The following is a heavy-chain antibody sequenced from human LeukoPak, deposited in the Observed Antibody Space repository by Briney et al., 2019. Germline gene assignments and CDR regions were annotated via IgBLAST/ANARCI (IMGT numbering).Heavy chain of an antibody. D-gene: IGHD6-13*01. CDR1: GVSMSNHY. J-gene: IGHJ4*02. CDR3: ATRPGGSTWHGVFDF. CDR2: IYDSETT. Sequence: SETLSLTCTVSGVSMSNHYWSWIRHPPRQGQGRNGYIYDSETTNYNPSLKSRVTMSLDTSKNQFSLKLSSVTAADTALYYCATRPGGSTWHGVFDFWSRGTLVTVSS. V-gene: IGHV4-59*11.